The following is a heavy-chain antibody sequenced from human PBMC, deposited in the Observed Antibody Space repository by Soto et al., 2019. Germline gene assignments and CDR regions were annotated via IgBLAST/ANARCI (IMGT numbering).Heavy chain of an antibody. J-gene: IGHJ6*02. V-gene: IGHV3-33*01. CDR2: VWYDGSNK. Sequence: GGSLRLSCAASGFTFSSYGMHWVRQAPGKGLEWVAVVWYDGSNKYYADSVKGRFTISRDNSKNTLYLQMNSLRAEDTAVYYCARDRGGTRTYCSSTSCYRYYYGMDVWGQGTTVTVSS. D-gene: IGHD2-2*01. CDR1: GFTFSSYG. CDR3: ARDRGGTRTYCSSTSCYRYYYGMDV.